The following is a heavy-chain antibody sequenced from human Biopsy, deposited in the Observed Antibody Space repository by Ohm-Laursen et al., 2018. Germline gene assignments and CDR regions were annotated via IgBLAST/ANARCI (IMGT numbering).Heavy chain of an antibody. D-gene: IGHD4-11*01. Sequence: SLRLSCAASGITFNSDWMSWVRQAPGKGLEWVAIIREDGNEEFYVDSVKGRFTISGDNARNSVYLQMNSLRAEDTAIYYCARGNGPSAWGQGTLVTVSS. CDR1: GITFNSDW. V-gene: IGHV3-7*04. CDR2: IREDGNEE. J-gene: IGHJ5*02. CDR3: ARGNGPSA.